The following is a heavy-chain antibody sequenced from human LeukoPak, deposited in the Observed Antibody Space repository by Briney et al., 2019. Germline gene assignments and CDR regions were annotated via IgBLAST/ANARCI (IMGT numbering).Heavy chain of an antibody. V-gene: IGHV1-2*02. CDR1: GYTFTGYY. Sequence: GASVKVSCKASGYTFTGYYLHWVRQAPGQGLEWMGWIHPNSGGTNYAQKFQGRVTMTRDTSISTAYMKLSSLRSDDTAVYFCARLASVPGWGQGTLVTVSS. CDR3: ARLASVPG. J-gene: IGHJ1*01. D-gene: IGHD6-19*01. CDR2: IHPNSGGT.